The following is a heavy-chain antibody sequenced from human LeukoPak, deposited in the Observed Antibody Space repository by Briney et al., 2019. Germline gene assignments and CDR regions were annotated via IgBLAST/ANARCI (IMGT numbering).Heavy chain of an antibody. J-gene: IGHJ5*02. CDR3: ARPGIVVRGVIA. Sequence: SETLSLTCTVSDDSITIYYWTWIRQPPGKGLEWIGYIDHTGSTNYNPSLKSRVTISVDTSKNQFSLKLSSVTAADTAVYYCARPGIVVRGVIAWGQGTLVTVSS. V-gene: IGHV4-59*12. CDR2: IDHTGST. CDR1: DDSITIYY. D-gene: IGHD3-10*01.